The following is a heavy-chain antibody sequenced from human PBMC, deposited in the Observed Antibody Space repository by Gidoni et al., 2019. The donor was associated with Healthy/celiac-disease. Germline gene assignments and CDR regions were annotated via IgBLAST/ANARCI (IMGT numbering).Heavy chain of an antibody. CDR1: GFTFSNAW. J-gene: IGHJ5*02. Sequence: EVQLVESGGGLVKPGGSLRLSCAASGFTFSNAWMRWVRPAPGKGLEWVGRIKSKTDGGTTDYAAPVKGRFTISRDDSKNTLYLQMNSLKTEDTAVYYCTTDFTYYYGSGSYFLDNWFDPWGQGTLVTVSS. CDR2: IKSKTDGGTT. V-gene: IGHV3-15*01. D-gene: IGHD3-10*01. CDR3: TTDFTYYYGSGSYFLDNWFDP.